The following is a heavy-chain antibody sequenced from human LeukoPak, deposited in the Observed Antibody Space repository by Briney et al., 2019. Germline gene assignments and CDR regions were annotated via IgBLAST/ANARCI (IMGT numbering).Heavy chain of an antibody. V-gene: IGHV3-7*01. Sequence: GGSLRLSCTASGFTFGDYAMSWFRQAPGKGLEWVANIKQDGSEKYYVDSVKGRFTISRDNAKNSLYLQMNSLRAEDTAVYYCARTPYVFFDYWGQGTLVTVSS. CDR3: ARTPYVFFDY. J-gene: IGHJ4*02. CDR1: GFTFGDYA. D-gene: IGHD3-16*01. CDR2: IKQDGSEK.